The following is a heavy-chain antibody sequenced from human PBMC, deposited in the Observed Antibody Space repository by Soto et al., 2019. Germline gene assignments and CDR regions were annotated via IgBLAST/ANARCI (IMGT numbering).Heavy chain of an antibody. D-gene: IGHD4-17*01. Sequence: QVQLVQSGAEVKKPGASVKVSCKASGYTFTSYGISWVRQAPGQGLEWMGWISAYNGNTNYTQKLQGRVTMTTDTSTSTAYMELRSLRSDDTAAYYCARDARTRLRWGMGYWGQGTLVTVSS. CDR3: ARDARTRLRWGMGY. CDR1: GYTFTSYG. CDR2: ISAYNGNT. V-gene: IGHV1-18*01. J-gene: IGHJ4*02.